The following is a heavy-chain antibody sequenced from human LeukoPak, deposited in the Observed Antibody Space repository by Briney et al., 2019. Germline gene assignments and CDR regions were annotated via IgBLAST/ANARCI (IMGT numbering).Heavy chain of an antibody. CDR3: ASRIAVHPQY. CDR1: GFTFSSYA. J-gene: IGHJ4*02. V-gene: IGHV3-30-3*01. D-gene: IGHD6-19*01. Sequence: PGGSLRLSCAASGFTFSSYAMHWVRQAPGKGLEWVAVISYDGSNKYYADSVKGRFTISRDSSKNTLYLQMNSLRAEDTAVYYCASRIAVHPQYWGQGTLVTVSS. CDR2: ISYDGSNK.